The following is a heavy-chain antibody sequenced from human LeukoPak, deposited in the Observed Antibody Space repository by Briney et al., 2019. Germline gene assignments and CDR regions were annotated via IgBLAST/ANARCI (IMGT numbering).Heavy chain of an antibody. CDR3: ASPAPPHYYDSSGYERKDAFDI. J-gene: IGHJ3*02. CDR2: ISYDGSNK. Sequence: GGSLRLSWAASGFTFSSYGMHWVRQAPGKGLEWVAVISYDGSNKYYADSVKGRFTISRDNSKNTLYLQMNSLRAEDTAVYYCASPAPPHYYDSSGYERKDAFDIWGQGTMVTVSS. D-gene: IGHD3-22*01. V-gene: IGHV3-30*03. CDR1: GFTFSSYG.